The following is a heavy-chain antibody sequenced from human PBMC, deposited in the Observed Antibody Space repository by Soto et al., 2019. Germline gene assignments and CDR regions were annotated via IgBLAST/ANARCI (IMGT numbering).Heavy chain of an antibody. CDR3: TRIVCGYGDRYEDY. Sequence: VSGPTLVNPTQTLTLTCTLTGFSLSTRGRCKSRISQPPGKALKWLARIDWDDDKYYITSLKTRLTISKDTSKNQVVLTMTNIDPVDTATYYCTRIVCGYGDRYEDYWGQ. CDR2: IDWDDDK. CDR1: GFSLSTRGRC. J-gene: IGHJ4*02. D-gene: IGHD4-17*01. V-gene: IGHV2-70*11.